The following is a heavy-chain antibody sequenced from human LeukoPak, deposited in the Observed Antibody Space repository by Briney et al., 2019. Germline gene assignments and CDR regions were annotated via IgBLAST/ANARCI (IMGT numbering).Heavy chain of an antibody. CDR2: IYHSGST. D-gene: IGHD2-15*01. J-gene: IGHJ4*02. CDR1: GGSISSSNW. Sequence: PSGTLSLTCAVSGGSISSSNWWSWVRQPPGKGLEWIGEIYHSGSTNYNPSLKSRVTISVDKSKNQFSLKLSSVTAADTAVYYCARGGAEYCSGGSCYSGRFDYWGQGTLVTVSS. CDR3: ARGGAEYCSGGSCYSGRFDY. V-gene: IGHV4-4*02.